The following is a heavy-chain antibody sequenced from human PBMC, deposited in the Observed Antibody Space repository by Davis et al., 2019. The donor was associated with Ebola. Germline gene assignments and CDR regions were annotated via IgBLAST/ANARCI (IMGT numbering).Heavy chain of an antibody. J-gene: IGHJ4*02. CDR2: IIPLFRSP. CDR1: GDTFTSFG. Sequence: SVKVSCKASGDTFTSFGLTWVRQVPGQGLEWLGGIIPLFRSPNYAQKFQGRLTISAEEVTKTVYMELSSLRSEDTAVYYCAITFPRAYSGYEQWGQGTLVTVSS. V-gene: IGHV1-69*13. D-gene: IGHD5-12*01. CDR3: AITFPRAYSGYEQ.